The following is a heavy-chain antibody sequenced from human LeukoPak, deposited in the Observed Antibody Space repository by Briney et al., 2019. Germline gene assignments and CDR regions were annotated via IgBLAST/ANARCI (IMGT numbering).Heavy chain of an antibody. CDR2: FSWNSGSI. CDR3: TRASGYSSGAVDY. J-gene: IGHJ4*02. D-gene: IGHD5-18*01. Sequence: GRSLRLSCAASGFTFDDYAMHWVRQAPGKGLEWVSGFSWNSGSIGYADSVKGRFTISRDNAKSTLYLQMNSLRADDMALYYCTRASGYSSGAVDYWGQGTLVTVSS. CDR1: GFTFDDYA. V-gene: IGHV3-9*03.